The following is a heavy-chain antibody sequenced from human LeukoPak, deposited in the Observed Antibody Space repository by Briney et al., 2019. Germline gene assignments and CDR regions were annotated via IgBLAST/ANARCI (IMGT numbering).Heavy chain of an antibody. J-gene: IGHJ2*01. D-gene: IGHD3-22*01. CDR2: IYYSGRT. V-gene: IGHV4-39*01. Sequence: SETLSLTCTVSGGSISSSSYYWGWIRQPPGKGLEWIGNIYYSGRTYYNPSLKSRVAISVDTSKNQFSLKLSSVTATDTAVYYCARGVSMIVVVIHDWYFDLWGRGTLVTVSS. CDR3: ARGVSMIVVVIHDWYFDL. CDR1: GGSISSSSYY.